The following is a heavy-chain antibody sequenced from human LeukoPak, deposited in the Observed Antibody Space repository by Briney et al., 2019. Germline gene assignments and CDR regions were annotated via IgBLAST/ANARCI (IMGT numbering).Heavy chain of an antibody. V-gene: IGHV1-2*02. D-gene: IGHD5-18*01. Sequence: ASVKVSCKASGYTFTGYYMHWVRQAPGQGLEWMGWINPNSGGTNYAQKFQGRVTMTRDTSISTAYMELSRLRSDDTAVYYCAGWVGGHSYGDNPFDYWGQGTLVTVSS. CDR2: INPNSGGT. CDR3: AGWVGGHSYGDNPFDY. CDR1: GYTFTGYY. J-gene: IGHJ4*02.